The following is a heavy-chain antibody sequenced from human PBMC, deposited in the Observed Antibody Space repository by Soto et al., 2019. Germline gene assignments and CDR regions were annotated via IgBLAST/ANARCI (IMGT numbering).Heavy chain of an antibody. D-gene: IGHD6-13*01. CDR1: GFTFSSYA. J-gene: IGHJ6*02. Sequence: QVQLVESGGGVVQPGRSLRLSCAASGFTFSSYAMHWVRQAPGKGLEWVAVISYDGSNKYYADSVKGRFTISRDNSKNTLYLQMYSLRAEDTAVYYCARDRVSSSWNYYYYGMDVWGQGTTVTVSS. CDR2: ISYDGSNK. V-gene: IGHV3-30-3*01. CDR3: ARDRVSSSWNYYYYGMDV.